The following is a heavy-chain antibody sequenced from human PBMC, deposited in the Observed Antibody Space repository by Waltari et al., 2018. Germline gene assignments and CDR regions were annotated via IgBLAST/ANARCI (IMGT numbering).Heavy chain of an antibody. D-gene: IGHD6-19*01. V-gene: IGHV3-23*01. Sequence: EVQLLESGGGLVQPGGSLRLSCAASGFTFRRYALSWVRQGPGKGLGWVAAISGSGGSTFYADSVKGRFTISRDNSKNTLYLQMSSLRAEDTAVFYCAKAFNGSAWDHWGQGTLVTVSS. CDR1: GFTFRRYA. CDR3: AKAFNGSAWDH. J-gene: IGHJ4*02. CDR2: ISGSGGST.